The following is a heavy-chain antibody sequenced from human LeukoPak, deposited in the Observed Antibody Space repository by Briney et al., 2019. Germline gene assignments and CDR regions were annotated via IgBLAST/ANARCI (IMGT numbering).Heavy chain of an antibody. J-gene: IGHJ4*02. CDR1: GFTFSSYA. CDR3: ARDTYCSSTSCYAAFHY. V-gene: IGHV3-64*01. D-gene: IGHD2-2*01. Sequence: QPGGSLRLSCAASGFTFSSYAMHWVRQAPGKGLEYVSAISSNGGSTYYANSVKGRFTISRDNSKNTLYLQMGSLRAEDMAVYYCARDTYCSSTSCYAAFHYWGQGTLVTVSS. CDR2: ISSNGGST.